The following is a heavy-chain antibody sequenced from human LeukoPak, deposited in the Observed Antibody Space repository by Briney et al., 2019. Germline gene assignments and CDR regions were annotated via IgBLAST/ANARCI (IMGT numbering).Heavy chain of an antibody. J-gene: IGHJ4*02. CDR1: GYTFTNYY. Sequence: GASVKVSCKASGYTFTNYYMHWVRQAPGQGLEWMGIINPSGGSTSYAQKFQGRVTMTRDMSTSTVYMELSSLRSEDTAVYYCRLGSSWIDYWGQGTLVTVSS. CDR3: RLGSSWIDY. CDR2: INPSGGST. D-gene: IGHD6-13*01. V-gene: IGHV1-46*01.